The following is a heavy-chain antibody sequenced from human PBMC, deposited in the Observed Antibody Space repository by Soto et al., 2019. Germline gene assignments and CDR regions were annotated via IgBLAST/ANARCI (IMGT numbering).Heavy chain of an antibody. V-gene: IGHV5-51*01. CDR3: AGHHYGDYGYYYGMDV. CDR2: IYPGDSDT. CDR1: GYSFTSYW. J-gene: IGHJ6*02. D-gene: IGHD4-17*01. Sequence: GESLKISCKGSGYSFTSYWIGWVRQMPGKGLEWMGIIYPGDSDTRYSPSFQGQVTISADKSISTAYLQWSSLKASDTAMYYCAGHHYGDYGYYYGMDVWGQGTTVTVSS.